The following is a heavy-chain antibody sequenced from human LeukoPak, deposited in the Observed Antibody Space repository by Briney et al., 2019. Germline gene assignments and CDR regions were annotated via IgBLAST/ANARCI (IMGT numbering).Heavy chain of an antibody. CDR1: GYTFTSYG. D-gene: IGHD3-10*01. CDR3: ARGPYYYGSGSRTYAFDI. Sequence: GASVKVSCKASGYTFTSYGISWVRQAPGQGLEWMGWISAYNGNTNYAQKLQGRVTMTTDTSTSTAYMELSSLRSEDTAVYYCARGPYYYGSGSRTYAFDIWGQGKMVTVSS. J-gene: IGHJ3*02. V-gene: IGHV1-18*01. CDR2: ISAYNGNT.